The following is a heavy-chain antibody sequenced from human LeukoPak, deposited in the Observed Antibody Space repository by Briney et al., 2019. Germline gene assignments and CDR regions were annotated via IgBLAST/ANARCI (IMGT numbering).Heavy chain of an antibody. CDR3: ARVGGWLQPQNYFDY. V-gene: IGHV1-2*02. J-gene: IGHJ4*02. CDR1: GYSCTDYY. Sequence: ASVKVSCKASGYSCTDYYVHWVRQSPGEGLEWLGWINTISGGTNYGQKFQGRVTMTRGTSITTAYMELSSLISEDTAVYYCARVGGWLQPQNYFDYWGQGTLVTVSS. CDR2: INTISGGT. D-gene: IGHD5-24*01.